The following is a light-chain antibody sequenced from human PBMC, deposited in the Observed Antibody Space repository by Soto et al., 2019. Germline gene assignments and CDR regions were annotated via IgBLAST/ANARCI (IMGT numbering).Light chain of an antibody. CDR2: AAS. CDR1: QDIRSW. Sequence: DIQMTQSPSSVSASVGDRVTITCRASQDIRSWLAWYQQRPGKAPKLLISAASSLQSAVPSRFSGSGSGTDFTVTISSLQPDDFATYYCQQSDTFPATFGGGTKVEIK. J-gene: IGKJ4*01. V-gene: IGKV1D-12*01. CDR3: QQSDTFPAT.